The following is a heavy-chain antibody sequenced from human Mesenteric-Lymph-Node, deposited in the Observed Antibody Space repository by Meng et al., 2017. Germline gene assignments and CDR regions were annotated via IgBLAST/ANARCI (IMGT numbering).Heavy chain of an antibody. D-gene: IGHD1-26*01. Sequence: VPVLWKPPETLSLACAGSGGSISRSDWWSWVRQPPGKGLEWIGYIYYSGSTYSNASLKSRVTISIDRSKNQFSLKLSSVTAADTAVYYCARGQRSYSGSYPEWFDPWGQGTLVTVSS. CDR1: GGSISRSDW. J-gene: IGHJ5*02. CDR3: ARGQRSYSGSYPEWFDP. CDR2: IYYSGST. V-gene: IGHV4-30-4*01.